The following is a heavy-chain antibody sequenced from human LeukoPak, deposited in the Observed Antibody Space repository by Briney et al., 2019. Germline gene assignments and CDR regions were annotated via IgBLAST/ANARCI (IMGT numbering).Heavy chain of an antibody. V-gene: IGHV2-70*11. Sequence: CGPTLVNPPQTLTLTCTFSGFSLGTRGMCVSWIRQPPGKALEWLARIDWDDDKYYSTSLKTRLTISKDTSKNQVVLTMTNMDPVDTATYYCARIRAVAGTADAFDIWGQGTMVTVSS. CDR3: ARIRAVAGTADAFDI. J-gene: IGHJ3*02. CDR2: IDWDDDK. CDR1: GFSLGTRGMC. D-gene: IGHD6-19*01.